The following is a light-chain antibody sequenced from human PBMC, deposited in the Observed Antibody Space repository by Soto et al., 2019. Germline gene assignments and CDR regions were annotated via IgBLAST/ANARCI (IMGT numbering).Light chain of an antibody. CDR3: QQYNSYPWT. Sequence: DIQMTQSPFTLSASVGDRVTITCRASQSISGWLAWYQQKPGKAPKLLIYDVSSLESGVPSRFSGSGSGTEFTLAISSLQPDDFATYYCQQYNSYPWTFGQGTKVDIK. CDR2: DVS. V-gene: IGKV1-5*01. J-gene: IGKJ1*01. CDR1: QSISGW.